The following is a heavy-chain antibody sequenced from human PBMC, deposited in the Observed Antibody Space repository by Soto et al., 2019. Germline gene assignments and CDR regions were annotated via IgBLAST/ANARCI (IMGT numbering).Heavy chain of an antibody. CDR2: MNPNSGNT. V-gene: IGHV1-8*01. Sequence: ASVKVSCKASGYTFTSYDINWVRQATGQGLEWMGWMNPNSGNTGYAQKFQGRVTMTRNTSISTAYMELSSLRSEDTAVYYCARDSSGWYYGWFDPWGQGTLVTVSS. D-gene: IGHD6-19*01. CDR1: GYTFTSYD. CDR3: ARDSSGWYYGWFDP. J-gene: IGHJ5*02.